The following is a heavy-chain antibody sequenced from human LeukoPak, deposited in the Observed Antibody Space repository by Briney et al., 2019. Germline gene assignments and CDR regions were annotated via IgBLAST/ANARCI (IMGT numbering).Heavy chain of an antibody. CDR1: GGTFSSYT. CDR2: IIPIFGTA. Sequence: SVTVSCTASGGTFSSYTISWVRQAPGQGLEWMGGIIPIFGTANYAQKFQGRVTITTDESTSTAYMELSSLRSEDTAVYYCARDASRFDWLPEHYMDVWGKGTTVTVSS. J-gene: IGHJ6*03. D-gene: IGHD3-9*01. CDR3: ARDASRFDWLPEHYMDV. V-gene: IGHV1-69*05.